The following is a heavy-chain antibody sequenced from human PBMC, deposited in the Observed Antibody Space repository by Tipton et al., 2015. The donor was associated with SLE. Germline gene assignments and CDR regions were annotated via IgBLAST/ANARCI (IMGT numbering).Heavy chain of an antibody. CDR3: ASPGDCSSTSCCLFDY. Sequence: TLSLTCAVYGGSFSGYYWSWICQPPGKGLEWIGEINHSGSTNYNPSLKSRVTISVDTTKNQFSLKLSAVTAADTAVYYCASPGDCSSTSCCLFDYWGQGTLVTVSS. CDR1: GGSFSGYY. V-gene: IGHV4-34*01. D-gene: IGHD2-2*01. J-gene: IGHJ4*02. CDR2: INHSGST.